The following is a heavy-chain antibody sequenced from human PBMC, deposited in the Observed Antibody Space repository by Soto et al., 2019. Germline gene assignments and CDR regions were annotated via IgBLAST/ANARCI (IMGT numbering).Heavy chain of an antibody. J-gene: IGHJ6*02. CDR2: LSWKGVTI. V-gene: IGHV3-9*01. D-gene: IGHD2-2*01. CDR1: GFTFDDYA. Sequence: EVQLVESGGDLVQPGRSLRLSCAASGFTFDDYAMHWVRQVPGKGLQWVSGLSWKGVTIGYAASVKGRFTISRDNAKKCLNLQMNSLKAEDTDVYYCARGAYCIITSCYGRGFYCCGLDVWGQGTTVTVSS. CDR3: ARGAYCIITSCYGRGFYCCGLDV.